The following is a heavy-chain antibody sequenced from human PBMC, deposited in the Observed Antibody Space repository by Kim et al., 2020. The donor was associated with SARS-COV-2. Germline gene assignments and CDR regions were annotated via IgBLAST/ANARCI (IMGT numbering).Heavy chain of an antibody. CDR2: IWYDGSNK. CDR1: GFTFSSYA. D-gene: IGHD2-2*01. CDR3: AKEGGVVPADYSGMDV. V-gene: IGHV3-33*06. Sequence: GGSLRLSCAASGFTFSSYAMHWVRQAPGKGLEWVAVIWYDGSNKYYADSVKGRFTISRDNSKNTLYLQMNSLRAKDTAVYYCAKEGGVVPADYSGMDVWGQGTTVTVSS. J-gene: IGHJ6*02.